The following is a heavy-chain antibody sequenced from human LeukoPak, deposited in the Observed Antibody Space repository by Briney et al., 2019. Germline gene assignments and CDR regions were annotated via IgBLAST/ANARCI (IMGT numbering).Heavy chain of an antibody. V-gene: IGHV1-18*01. CDR2: ISAYTGER. D-gene: IGHD6-13*01. CDR3: VRDPTAAAATDDWFDP. J-gene: IGHJ5*02. Sequence: ASVKVSCKASGYTFPTSGISWVRQTPGQGLECVGWISAYTGERNSAPKLQGRVSMTTDTSTSTAYMELRNLRSDDTAVYYCVRDPTAAAATDDWFDPWGQGTLVTVSS. CDR1: GYTFPTSG.